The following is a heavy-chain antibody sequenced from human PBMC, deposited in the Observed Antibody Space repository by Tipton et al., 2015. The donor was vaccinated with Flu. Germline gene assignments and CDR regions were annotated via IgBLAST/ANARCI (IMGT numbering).Heavy chain of an antibody. CDR3: ARYGTYDGSRYFQH. V-gene: IGHV4-38-2*02. J-gene: IGHJ1*01. D-gene: IGHD1-26*01. CDR2: ISHSGTT. Sequence: TLSLTCTVSGYSINSGYYWGWIRQPPGKGLEWIGTISHSGTTYYNPSLKTRVTISVDKSKNEFSLKLSSVTAADTAVYYCARYGTYDGSRYFQHWGQGTLVTVSS. CDR1: GYSINSGYY.